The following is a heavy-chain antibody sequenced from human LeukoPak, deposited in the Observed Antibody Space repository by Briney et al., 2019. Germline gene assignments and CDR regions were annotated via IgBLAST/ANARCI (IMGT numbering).Heavy chain of an antibody. CDR2: VSDDGSNK. Sequence: GGSLRLSCAASGFTFSSYGMHWVRQAPGKGLEWVAVVSDDGSNKYYADSVKGRFTISRDNSKNTLYLQMISLRAEDTAVYYCAKVRRGYCSGGSCYSWFDPWGQGTLVT. CDR3: AKVRRGYCSGGSCYSWFDP. D-gene: IGHD2-15*01. J-gene: IGHJ5*02. CDR1: GFTFSSYG. V-gene: IGHV3-30*18.